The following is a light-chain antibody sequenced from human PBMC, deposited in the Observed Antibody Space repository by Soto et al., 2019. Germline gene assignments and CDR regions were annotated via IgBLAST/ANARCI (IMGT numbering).Light chain of an antibody. CDR2: GAS. CDR3: QQYGTSPFT. V-gene: IGKV3-20*01. CDR1: QNVSSSY. J-gene: IGKJ4*01. Sequence: EKVLTQSPGTLSLSPGERATLSCRASQNVSSSYLAWYQHKPGQAPRLLIYGASNRATGIPDRVSGSGSGTDFTLTISRLEPEDFAVYYCQQYGTSPFTFGGGTRWIS.